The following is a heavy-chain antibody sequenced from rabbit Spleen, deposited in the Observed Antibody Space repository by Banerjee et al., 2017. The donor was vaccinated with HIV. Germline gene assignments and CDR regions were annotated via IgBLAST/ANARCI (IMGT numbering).Heavy chain of an antibody. J-gene: IGHJ6*01. CDR2: IDTGDGDT. CDR3: ARDTSTSFSTYGMDL. D-gene: IGHD1-1*01. Sequence: QQQLEESGGGLVKPGGTLTLTCTASGFSFSGIFYMCWVRQAPGKGLEWIACIDTGDGDTYFANWAKGRFTISKTSSTTVTLQMTSLTAADTATYFCARDTSTSFSTYGMDLWGPGTLVTVS. V-gene: IGHV1S45*01. CDR1: GFSFSGIFY.